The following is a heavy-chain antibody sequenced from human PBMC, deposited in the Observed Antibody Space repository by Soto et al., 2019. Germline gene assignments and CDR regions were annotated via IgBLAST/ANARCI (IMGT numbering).Heavy chain of an antibody. CDR2: INPNSGGT. Sequence: GASVKVSCKASGYTFTGYYMHWVRQAPGQGLEWMGWINPNSGGTNYAQKFQGWVTMTRDTSISTAYMELSRLRSDDTAVYYCARGMTTVTTSPIGWFDPWGQGTLVTVSS. V-gene: IGHV1-2*04. CDR3: ARGMTTVTTSPIGWFDP. J-gene: IGHJ5*02. CDR1: GYTFTGYY. D-gene: IGHD4-17*01.